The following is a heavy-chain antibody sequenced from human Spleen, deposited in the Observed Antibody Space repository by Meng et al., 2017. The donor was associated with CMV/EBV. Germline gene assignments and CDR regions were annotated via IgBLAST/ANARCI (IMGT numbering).Heavy chain of an antibody. D-gene: IGHD2-8*01. V-gene: IGHV4-34*01. J-gene: IGHJ4*02. CDR2: INHSGST. CDR1: GGSFSGYY. CDR3: ARGQRVLDY. Sequence: QQGGAGLLKLSEPLPSTGSFVGGSFSGYYWSWIRQPPGKGLEWIGEINHSGSTNYNPSLKSRVTISVDTSKNQFSLKLSSVTAADTAVYYCARGQRVLDYWGQGTLVTVSS.